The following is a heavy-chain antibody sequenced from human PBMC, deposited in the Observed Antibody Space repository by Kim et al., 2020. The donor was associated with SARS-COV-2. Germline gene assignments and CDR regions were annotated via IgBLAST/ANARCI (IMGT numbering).Heavy chain of an antibody. CDR2: IWYDGSNK. CDR1: GFTFSSYG. Sequence: GGSLRLSCAASGFTFSSYGMHWVRQAPGKGLEWVAVIWYDGSNKYYADSVKGRFSISRDNSKNTLYLQMNSLRAEDTAVYYCAKNHDYYYYGMDVWGQGTTVTVSS. V-gene: IGHV3-33*06. CDR3: AKNHDYYYYGMDV. J-gene: IGHJ6*02.